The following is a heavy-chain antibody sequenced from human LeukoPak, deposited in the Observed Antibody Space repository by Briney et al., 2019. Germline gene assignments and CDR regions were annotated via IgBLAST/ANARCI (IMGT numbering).Heavy chain of an antibody. J-gene: IGHJ6*03. CDR3: ARSVGNYANYYYYMDV. CDR1: GFTFSSYA. V-gene: IGHV3-30*04. CDR2: ISYDGSNK. Sequence: GRSLRLSCAASGFTFSSYAMHWVRQAPGKGLEWVAVISYDGSNKYYADSVKGRFTISRDNSKNTLYLQMSSLRAEDTAVYYCARSVGNYANYYYYMDVWGKGTTVTVSS. D-gene: IGHD4-11*01.